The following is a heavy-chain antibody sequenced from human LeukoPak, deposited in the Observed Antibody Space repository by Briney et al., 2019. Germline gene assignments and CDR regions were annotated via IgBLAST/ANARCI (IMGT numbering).Heavy chain of an antibody. D-gene: IGHD6-13*01. J-gene: IGHJ6*03. CDR1: GFTFSSYG. V-gene: IGHV3-33*06. Sequence: PGGSLRLSCAASGFTFSSYGMHWVRQAPGKGLEWVAVIWYDGSNKYYADSVKGRFTISRDNSKNTLYPQMNSLRAEDTAVYYCAKDPSTIAAAGMGVYYYMDVWGKGTTVTVSS. CDR3: AKDPSTIAAAGMGVYYYMDV. CDR2: IWYDGSNK.